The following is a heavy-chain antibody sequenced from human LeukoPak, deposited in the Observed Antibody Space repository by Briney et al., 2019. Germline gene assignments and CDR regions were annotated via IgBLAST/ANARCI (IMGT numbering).Heavy chain of an antibody. V-gene: IGHV2-5*02. Sequence: SGPTPVNPTQTLTLTCTFSGFSLSTSGAGVGSIRQPPGKALEWLALIYWDDDKRYSPSLNSRLIITKDTTKNQVVLTMTIMDPVDTATYYCAHIYSTYYYGSGSYSLPAYFDYWGQGTLVTVSS. J-gene: IGHJ4*02. D-gene: IGHD3-10*01. CDR3: AHIYSTYYYGSGSYSLPAYFDY. CDR2: IYWDDDK. CDR1: GFSLSTSGAG.